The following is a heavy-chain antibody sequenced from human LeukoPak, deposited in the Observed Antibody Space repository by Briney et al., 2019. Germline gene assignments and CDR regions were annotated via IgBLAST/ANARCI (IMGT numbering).Heavy chain of an antibody. V-gene: IGHV4-61*01. J-gene: IGHJ4*02. CDR3: ARDRY. Sequence: SETLSLTCTVSGGSISSSSYYWSWIRQPPGKGLEWIGYIYYSGSTNYNPSLKSRVTISVDTSKNQFSLKLSSVTAADTAVYYCARDRYWGQGTLVTVSS. CDR2: IYYSGST. CDR1: GGSISSSSYY.